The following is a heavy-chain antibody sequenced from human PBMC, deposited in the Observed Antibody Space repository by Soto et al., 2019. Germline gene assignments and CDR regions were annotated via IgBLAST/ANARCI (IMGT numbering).Heavy chain of an antibody. J-gene: IGHJ3*02. CDR3: TRENIENSDGLYDAFDI. CDR2: MNPKSGGA. Sequence: SVKVSCKTSGYTFTDYYTHWGRQAPVQGLEWMGWMNPKSGGAYFAQKFQGRVTLTRDTSIGTAYIEVNSLTSDDTAVYFCTRENIENSDGLYDAFDIWGQGTTVTVS. V-gene: IGHV1-2*02. D-gene: IGHD5-18*01. CDR1: GYTFTDYY.